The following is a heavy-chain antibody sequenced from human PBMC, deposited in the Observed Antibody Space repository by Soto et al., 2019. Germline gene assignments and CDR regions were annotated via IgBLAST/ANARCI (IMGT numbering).Heavy chain of an antibody. Sequence: QVQLVQSGAEVKKPGASVKVSCTGSGYTFRSYDIHWVRLATGHGREWMGWVNPNTGNTGYAQKFHGRVTMTRDMYKSSAYMEVNSLTSDDTAIYYCARAYGAGSFDFWGQGTLVSVSS. V-gene: IGHV1-8*01. J-gene: IGHJ5*01. D-gene: IGHD3-10*01. CDR1: GYTFRSYD. CDR2: VNPNTGNT. CDR3: ARAYGAGSFDF.